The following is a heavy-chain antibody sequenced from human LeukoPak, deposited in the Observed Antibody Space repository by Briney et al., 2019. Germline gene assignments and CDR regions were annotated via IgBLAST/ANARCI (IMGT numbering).Heavy chain of an antibody. J-gene: IGHJ4*02. CDR2: ISAYNGNT. CDR3: AGGSWIVGAHDY. V-gene: IGHV1-18*01. Sequence: GASVKVSCKASGYTFTSYGISWVRQAPGQGLEWMGWISAYNGNTNYAQTLQGRVTMTTDTSTSTAYMELRSLRSDDTAVYYCAGGSWIVGAHDYWGKGALVSVAS. CDR1: GYTFTSYG. D-gene: IGHD1-26*01.